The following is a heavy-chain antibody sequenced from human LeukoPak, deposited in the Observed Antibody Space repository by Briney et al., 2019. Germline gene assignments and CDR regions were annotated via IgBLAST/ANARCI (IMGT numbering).Heavy chain of an antibody. V-gene: IGHV3-74*01. CDR1: GFTFSGYW. D-gene: IGHD3-10*01. CDR3: ARWGLGGLEGRGVITIPPND. Sequence: PGGSLRLSCVGSGFTFSGYWMHWVRHAPGKELVWVSRTNFDGSTITYADSVKGRFTISRDNAKNSLYLQMNSLRAEDTAVYYCARWGLGGLEGRGVITIPPNDWGQGTLVTVSS. CDR2: TNFDGSTI. J-gene: IGHJ4*02.